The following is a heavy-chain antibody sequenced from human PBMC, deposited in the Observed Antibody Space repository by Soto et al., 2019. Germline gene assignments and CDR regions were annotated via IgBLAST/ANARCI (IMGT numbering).Heavy chain of an antibody. V-gene: IGHV3-73*02. J-gene: IGHJ3*01. CDR1: GFTFSGSA. Sequence: EVQLVESGGGLVQPGGSLKLSCAASGFTFSGSAMHWVCQASGKGLEWVGHIRSKANNYATAYAASVQGRFTISRDDSKNTAYLQMSSLKTEDTAVYYCTLPHRYCAGDCYSVDAFNPWGQGTMVTVSS. D-gene: IGHD2-21*02. CDR3: TLPHRYCAGDCYSVDAFNP. CDR2: IRSKANNYAT.